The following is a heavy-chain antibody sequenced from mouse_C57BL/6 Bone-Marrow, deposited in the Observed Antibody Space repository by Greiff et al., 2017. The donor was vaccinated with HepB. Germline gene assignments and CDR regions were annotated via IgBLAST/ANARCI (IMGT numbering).Heavy chain of an antibody. CDR1: GYTFTDYY. CDR3: ARESPLFDY. CDR2: INPNNGGT. J-gene: IGHJ2*01. V-gene: IGHV1-26*01. Sequence: EVQLQQSGPELVKPGASVKISCKASGYTFTDYYMNWVKQSHGKSLEWIGDINPNNGGTSYNQKFKGKATLTVDKSSSTAYMELRNLTSEDSAVYYCARESPLFDYWGQGTTLTVSS.